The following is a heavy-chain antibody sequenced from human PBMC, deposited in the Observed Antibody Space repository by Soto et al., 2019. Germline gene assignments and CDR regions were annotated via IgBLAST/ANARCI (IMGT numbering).Heavy chain of an antibody. CDR3: AKRGGGGYSDYEKLHFDY. CDR1: GFTFSSYA. J-gene: IGHJ4*02. Sequence: GGSLRLSCAASGFTFSSYAMSWVRQAPGKGLEWVSAISGSGGSTYYADSVKGRFTISRDNSKNTLYLQMNSLRAEDTAVYYCAKRGGGGYSDYEKLHFDYWGQGTLVTVSS. CDR2: ISGSGGST. V-gene: IGHV3-23*01. D-gene: IGHD5-12*01.